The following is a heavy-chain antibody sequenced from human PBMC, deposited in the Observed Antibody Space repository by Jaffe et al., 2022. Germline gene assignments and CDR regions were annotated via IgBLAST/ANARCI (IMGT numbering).Heavy chain of an antibody. V-gene: IGHV4-39*01. J-gene: IGHJ4*02. CDR1: GGSISSSSYY. Sequence: QLQLQESGPGLVKPSETLSLTCTVSGGSISSSSYYWGWIRQPPGKGLEWIGSIYYSGSTYYNPSLKSRVTISVDTSKNQFSLKLSSVTAADTAVYYCARQDYDYIWGDSGSDDYWGQGTLVTVSS. CDR2: IYYSGST. D-gene: IGHD3-16*01. CDR3: ARQDYDYIWGDSGSDDY.